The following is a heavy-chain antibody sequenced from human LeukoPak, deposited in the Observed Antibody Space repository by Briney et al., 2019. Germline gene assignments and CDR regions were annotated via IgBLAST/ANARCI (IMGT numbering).Heavy chain of an antibody. J-gene: IGHJ5*02. Sequence: GGSLRLSCAASGFTFSSYAMSWVRQAPGKGLEWVSAISGSGGGTYYADSVKGRFTISRDNSKNTLYLQMNSLRAEDTAVYYCAKDRSQGIAGFDWFDPWGQGTLVTVSS. CDR2: ISGSGGGT. D-gene: IGHD6-13*01. V-gene: IGHV3-23*01. CDR1: GFTFSSYA. CDR3: AKDRSQGIAGFDWFDP.